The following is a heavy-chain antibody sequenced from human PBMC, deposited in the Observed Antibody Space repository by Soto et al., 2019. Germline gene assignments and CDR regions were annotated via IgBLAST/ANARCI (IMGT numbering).Heavy chain of an antibody. J-gene: IGHJ4*02. CDR2: ISGGGITT. CDR3: AKQFSYASSGWSEGTFFDY. CDR1: GFTFSSYA. V-gene: IGHV3-23*01. D-gene: IGHD6-19*01. Sequence: SGGSLRLSCAASGFTFSSYAMSWVRQAPGKGLEWVSVISGGGITTYYADSVKGRFTISRHNSKNTLLLQMNSLRAEDTALYYCAKQFSYASSGWSEGTFFDYWGQGTLVTVSS.